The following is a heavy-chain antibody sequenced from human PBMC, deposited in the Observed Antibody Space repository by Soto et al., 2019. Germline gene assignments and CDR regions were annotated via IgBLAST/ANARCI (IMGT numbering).Heavy chain of an antibody. J-gene: IGHJ4*02. CDR1: GGTFSSYA. CDR2: IIPIFGTA. V-gene: IGHV1-69*12. Sequence: QVQLVQSGAEVKKPGSSVKVSCKASGGTFSSYAISWVRQAPGQGLEWMGGIIPIFGTANYAQKFQGRVTITADESTSTAYMELGSLRSEDTAVYYCARATWEGGHSGDYAFGYWGQGTLVTVSS. CDR3: ARATWEGGHSGDYAFGY. D-gene: IGHD4-17*01.